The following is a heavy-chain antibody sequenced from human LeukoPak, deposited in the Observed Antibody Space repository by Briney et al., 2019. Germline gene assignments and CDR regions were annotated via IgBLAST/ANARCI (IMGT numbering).Heavy chain of an antibody. CDR2: IYYSGST. CDR1: GGSMKNYY. V-gene: IGHV4-59*05. Sequence: SETLSLTCTVSGGSMKNYYWSWIRQPPGKGLEWIGSIYYSGSTYYNPSLKSRVTISVDTSKNQFSLKLSFVTAADTAVYYCATMVRGVNDYWGQGTLGTVSS. CDR3: ATMVRGVNDY. J-gene: IGHJ4*02. D-gene: IGHD3-10*01.